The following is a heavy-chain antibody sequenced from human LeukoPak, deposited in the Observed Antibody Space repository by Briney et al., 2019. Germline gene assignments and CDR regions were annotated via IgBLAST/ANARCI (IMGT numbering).Heavy chain of an antibody. D-gene: IGHD3-3*01. V-gene: IGHV4-59*08. J-gene: IGHJ4*02. CDR3: ARHHYDFWSGYSGYYFDY. Sequence: PSETLSLTCTVTAGSISSYYWSWIRQPPGKGLGWIGYINYSGNTKYNPSLKSRVTMSIDTSKNQFSLKLSSVTAADTAVYYCARHHYDFWSGYSGYYFDYWGQGTLVTVSS. CDR2: INYSGNT. CDR1: AGSISSYY.